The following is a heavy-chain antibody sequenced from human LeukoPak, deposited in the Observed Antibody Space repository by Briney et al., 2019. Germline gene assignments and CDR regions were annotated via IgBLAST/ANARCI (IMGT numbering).Heavy chain of an antibody. D-gene: IGHD3-9*01. J-gene: IGHJ6*02. Sequence: GGSLRLSCAASGFTFSSYSMNWVRQAPGKGLEWVSSISSSSSYIYYADSVKGRFTISRDNAKNSLYLQTNSLRAEDTAVYYCARDLRYFDWSNPYGMDVWGQGTTVTVSS. V-gene: IGHV3-21*01. CDR3: ARDLRYFDWSNPYGMDV. CDR1: GFTFSSYS. CDR2: ISSSSSYI.